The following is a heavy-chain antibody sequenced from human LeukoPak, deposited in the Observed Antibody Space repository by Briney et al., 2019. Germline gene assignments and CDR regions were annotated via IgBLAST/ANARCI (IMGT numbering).Heavy chain of an antibody. CDR2: IYYSGST. CDR3: ARDDGVAGTGY. D-gene: IGHD6-19*01. V-gene: IGHV4-39*07. J-gene: IGHJ4*02. CDR1: GGSISSSSYY. Sequence: PSETLSLTCTVSGGSISSSSYYWGWVRQPPGKGLEWIGSIYYSGSTYYNPSLKSRVTISVDTSKNQFSLKLSSVTAADTAVYYCARDDGVAGTGYWGQGTLVTVSS.